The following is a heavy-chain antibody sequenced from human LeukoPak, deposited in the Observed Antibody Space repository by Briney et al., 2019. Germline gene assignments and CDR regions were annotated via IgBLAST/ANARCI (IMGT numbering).Heavy chain of an antibody. D-gene: IGHD3-22*01. Sequence: GGSLRLSCAASGFTFSSYAMHWVRQAPGKGLEWVEVISYDGSNKYYADSVKGRFTISRDNSKNTLYLQMNSLRAEDTAVYYCATDSHSISSGYYLVWYFDYWGQGTLVTVPS. J-gene: IGHJ4*02. V-gene: IGHV3-30*04. CDR1: GFTFSSYA. CDR3: ATDSHSISSGYYLVWYFDY. CDR2: ISYDGSNK.